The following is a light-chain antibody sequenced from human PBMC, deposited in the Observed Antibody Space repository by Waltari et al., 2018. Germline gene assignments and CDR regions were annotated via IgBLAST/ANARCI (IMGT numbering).Light chain of an antibody. CDR1: QSVRTN. V-gene: IGKV3-15*01. J-gene: IGKJ4*01. Sequence: VLLTQSPASLSVSPGDTVILSCRASQSVRTNLFWYQQKAGQAPRTLIYGSSTRASGVPSRVSGSGSETDFTLIISSLQSEDAAVYFCQQYYVWPPITFGGGTKLEI. CDR3: QQYYVWPPIT. CDR2: GSS.